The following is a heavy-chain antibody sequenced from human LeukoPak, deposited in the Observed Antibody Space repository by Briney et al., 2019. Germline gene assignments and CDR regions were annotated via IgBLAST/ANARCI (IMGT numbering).Heavy chain of an antibody. D-gene: IGHD4-17*01. CDR3: ARRRGGYGDGDFDY. Sequence: GGSLRLSCAASGFTVSSTSIIWVRQAPGKGLECVSYIRGDRSTEYAEYVKGRFTISRDDSKNTVYLQMNSLRVEDTSVYYCARRRGGYGDGDFDYWGRGTLVTVSS. V-gene: IGHV3-66*04. J-gene: IGHJ4*02. CDR2: IRGDRST. CDR1: GFTVSSTS.